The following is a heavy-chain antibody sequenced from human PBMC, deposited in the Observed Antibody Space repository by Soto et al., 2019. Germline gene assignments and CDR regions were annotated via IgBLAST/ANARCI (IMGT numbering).Heavy chain of an antibody. CDR2: IKSKTDGGTT. CDR1: GFTFSNAW. Sequence: GGSLRLSCAASGFTFSNAWMNWVRQAPGKGLEWVGRIKSKTDGGTTDYAAPVKGRFTISRDDSKNTLYLQMNSLKTEDTAVYYCTTSYCTNGVCYTPVNPRVFRYWGQGTLVTVSS. V-gene: IGHV3-15*07. D-gene: IGHD2-8*01. J-gene: IGHJ4*02. CDR3: TTSYCTNGVCYTPVNPRVFRY.